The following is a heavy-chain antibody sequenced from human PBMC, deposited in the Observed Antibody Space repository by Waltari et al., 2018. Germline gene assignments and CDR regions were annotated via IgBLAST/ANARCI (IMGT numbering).Heavy chain of an antibody. CDR2: ISYNGAT. J-gene: IGHJ3*01. V-gene: IGHV4-39*01. D-gene: IGHD5-12*01. Sequence: QLQLQESGPGLVKPSETLSLTCSVSGGSITSNRHYWGWIRTPPGPGLAWIGTISYNGATYSSLSLKGRVTMSRDTSKNQLSLKLGSVTAADTGVYYCSTYIGASVGTAAFDVWGQGTMVTVSS. CDR3: STYIGASVGTAAFDV. CDR1: GGSITSNRHY.